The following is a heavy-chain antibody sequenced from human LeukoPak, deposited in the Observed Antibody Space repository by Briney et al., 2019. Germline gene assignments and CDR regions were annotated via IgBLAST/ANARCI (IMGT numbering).Heavy chain of an antibody. D-gene: IGHD2-2*01. V-gene: IGHV3-23*01. CDR3: AKVQLVVPAAQSFDY. CDR2: ISGSGGST. Sequence: GGSLRLSCAASGFTFSSYAMSWVRQAPGKGLEWVSAISGSGGSTYYADSVKGRFTISRDNSKNTLYLQMNSLRAEDTAVYYCAKVQLVVPAAQSFDYWGQGTLVTVSS. CDR1: GFTFSSYA. J-gene: IGHJ4*02.